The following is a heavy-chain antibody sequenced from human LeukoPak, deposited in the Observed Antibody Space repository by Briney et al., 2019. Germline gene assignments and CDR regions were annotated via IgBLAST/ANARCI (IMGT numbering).Heavy chain of an antibody. V-gene: IGHV4-39*01. CDR3: ARPGEVYYYDSSGYPAHYFDY. CDR1: GGSIYNSAYH. CDR2: IYYSGST. J-gene: IGHJ4*02. D-gene: IGHD3-22*01. Sequence: PSETLSLTCSVSGGSIYNSAYHWGWIHQPPGKGLEWIGSIYYSGSTYYNPSLKSRVTISVDTSKNQFSLKLSSVTAADTAVYYCARPGEVYYYDSSGYPAHYFDYWGQGTLVTVSS.